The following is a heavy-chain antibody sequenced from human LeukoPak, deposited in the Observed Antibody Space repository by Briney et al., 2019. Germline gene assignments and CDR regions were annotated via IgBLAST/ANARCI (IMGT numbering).Heavy chain of an antibody. V-gene: IGHV4-4*09. D-gene: IGHD3-10*01. CDR1: CGSITNYY. CDR2: IYSSGNT. J-gene: IGHJ3*02. CDR3: ARTGEYSGSGPSWAFDI. Sequence: SETLSLTCSLSCGSITNYYWSWIRQPPGKGREWLALIYSSGNTDYHPYLKSRVTISLGTSNNNFSLRLTSVTTSDTAVYYCARTGEYSGSGPSWAFDIWGQGTMVTVSS.